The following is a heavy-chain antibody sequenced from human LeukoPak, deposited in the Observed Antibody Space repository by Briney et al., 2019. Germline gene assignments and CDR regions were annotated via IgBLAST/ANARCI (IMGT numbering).Heavy chain of an antibody. J-gene: IGHJ6*03. CDR3: AKDPTACYYYYYMDV. D-gene: IGHD5-18*01. Sequence: PGGSLRLSCAASGFTFSNYAMTWVRQAPGEGLEWVSAISGSGGSTYYADSVKGRFTISRDNSKNTLYLQMNSLRAEDTAVYYCAKDPTACYYYYYMDVWGKGTTVTVSS. CDR2: ISGSGGST. CDR1: GFTFSNYA. V-gene: IGHV3-23*01.